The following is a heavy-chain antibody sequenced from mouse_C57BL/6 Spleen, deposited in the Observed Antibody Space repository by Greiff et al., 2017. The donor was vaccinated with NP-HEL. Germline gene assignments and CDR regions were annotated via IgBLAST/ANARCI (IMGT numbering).Heavy chain of an antibody. J-gene: IGHJ4*01. Sequence: DVQLVESGEGLVKPGGSLKLSCAASGFTFSSYAMSWVRQTPEKRLEWVAYISSGGDYIYYADTVKGRFTISRDNARNTLYLQMSSLKSEDTAMYYCTRDGDGYDGDAMDYWGQGTSVTVSS. V-gene: IGHV5-9-1*02. CDR3: TRDGDGYDGDAMDY. CDR1: GFTFSSYA. D-gene: IGHD2-2*01. CDR2: ISSGGDYI.